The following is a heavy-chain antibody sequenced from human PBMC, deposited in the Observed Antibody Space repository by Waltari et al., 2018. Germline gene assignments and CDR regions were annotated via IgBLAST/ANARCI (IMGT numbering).Heavy chain of an antibody. Sequence: ELQLLEAGGGLVQPGGSLRLSCGASGFTFSSHAISWVRQAPGKGLEWIAAIRGRGGSVFYAESGKGRFTVSRDNSKNTLFLEMNSLRAEDTAVYFCARDWRRSLEYLDWLLFALDYWGQGTLVTVSS. CDR1: GFTFSSHA. CDR3: ARDWRRSLEYLDWLLFALDY. D-gene: IGHD3-9*01. J-gene: IGHJ4*02. CDR2: IRGRGGSV. V-gene: IGHV3-23*01.